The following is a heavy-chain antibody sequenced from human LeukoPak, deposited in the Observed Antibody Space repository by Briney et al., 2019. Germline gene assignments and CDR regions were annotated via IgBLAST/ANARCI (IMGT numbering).Heavy chain of an antibody. Sequence: GGPLRLSCAASGFTFSSYAMSWVRQAPGKGLEWVSAISGSGGSTYYADSVKGRFTISRDNSKNTLYLQMNSLRAEDTAVYYCASLEIVPAAVQSDYWGQGTLVTVSS. D-gene: IGHD2-2*01. CDR3: ASLEIVPAAVQSDY. CDR1: GFTFSSYA. CDR2: ISGSGGST. J-gene: IGHJ4*02. V-gene: IGHV3-23*01.